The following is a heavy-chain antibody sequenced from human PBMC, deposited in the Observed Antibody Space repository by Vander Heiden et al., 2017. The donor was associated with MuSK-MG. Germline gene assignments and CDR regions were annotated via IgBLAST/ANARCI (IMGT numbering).Heavy chain of an antibody. CDR1: GFTFSSYA. CDR2: ISSNGGST. Sequence: EVQLVESGGGLVQPGGSLRLSCSASGFTFSSYAMHWVRQAPGKGLEYVSAISSNGGSTYYADSVKGRFTISRDNSKNTLYLQMSSLRAEDTAVYYCVTTPMRYCSSTSCPLGYWGQGTLVTVSS. J-gene: IGHJ4*02. CDR3: VTTPMRYCSSTSCPLGY. D-gene: IGHD2-2*01. V-gene: IGHV3-64D*06.